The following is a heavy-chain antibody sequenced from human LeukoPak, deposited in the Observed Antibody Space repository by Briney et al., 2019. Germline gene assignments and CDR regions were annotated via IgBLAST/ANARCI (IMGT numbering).Heavy chain of an antibody. Sequence: GGSLRLSCAASGFTFSSYNMNWVRQAPGKGLEWVSSISSSSSYIYYADSVKGRFTISRDNAKNSLYLQMNSLRAEDTAVYYCARTALVGATIDYWGQGTLVTVSS. CDR3: ARTALVGATIDY. D-gene: IGHD1-26*01. V-gene: IGHV3-21*01. CDR1: GFTFSSYN. CDR2: ISSSSSYI. J-gene: IGHJ4*02.